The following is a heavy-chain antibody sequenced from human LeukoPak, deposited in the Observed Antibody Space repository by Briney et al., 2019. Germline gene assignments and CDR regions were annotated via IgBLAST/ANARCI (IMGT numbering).Heavy chain of an antibody. V-gene: IGHV5-51*01. D-gene: IGHD3-22*01. CDR1: GYSFSSYW. CDR2: IYPGDSDN. J-gene: IGHJ3*02. CDR3: VKRGYYYDSSGYPDDAFDI. Sequence: GESLKISCKGSGYSFSSYWIGWVRQMPGKGLEWMGIIYPGDSDNRYSPSFQSQGTISADKSISTAYLQWSSLKASDTAMYYCVKRGYYYDSSGYPDDAFDIWGQGTMVTVSS.